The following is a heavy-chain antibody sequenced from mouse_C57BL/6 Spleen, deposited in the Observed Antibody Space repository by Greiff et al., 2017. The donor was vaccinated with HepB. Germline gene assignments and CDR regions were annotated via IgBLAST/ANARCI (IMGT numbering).Heavy chain of an antibody. Sequence: EVQLQQSGPVLVKPGASVKMSCKASGYTFTDYYMNWVKQSHGKSLEWIGVINPYNGGTSYNQKFKGKATLTVDKSSSTAYMELNSLTSEDSAVYYCARGGNDYLYAMDYWGQGTSVTVSS. CDR3: ARGGNDYLYAMDY. J-gene: IGHJ4*01. CDR1: GYTFTDYY. V-gene: IGHV1-19*01. CDR2: INPYNGGT. D-gene: IGHD2-4*01.